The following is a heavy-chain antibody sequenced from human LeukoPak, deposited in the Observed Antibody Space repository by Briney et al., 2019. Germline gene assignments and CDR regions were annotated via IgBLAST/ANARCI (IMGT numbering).Heavy chain of an antibody. V-gene: IGHV4-59*01. D-gene: IGHD6-19*01. CDR2: IYYSGST. CDR1: GGSISSYY. Sequence: SETLSLTCTVSGGSISSYYWSWIRQPPGKGLEWIGYIYYSGSTNYNPSLKSRVTISVDTSKNQFSLKLSPVTAADTAVYYCARDRQWLGNFDYWGQGTLVTVSS. J-gene: IGHJ4*02. CDR3: ARDRQWLGNFDY.